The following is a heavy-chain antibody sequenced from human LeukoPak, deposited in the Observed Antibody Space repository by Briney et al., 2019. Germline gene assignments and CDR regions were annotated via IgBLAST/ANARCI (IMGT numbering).Heavy chain of an antibody. CDR1: GGSISSGSYY. CDR3: ARDSEYSGSYRSFDY. D-gene: IGHD1-26*01. Sequence: SETLSLTWTVSGGSISSGSYYWSWIRQPAGKGLEWIGRIYTSGSTNYNPSLKSRVTISADTSKNQFSLKLSSVTAADTAVYYCARDSEYSGSYRSFDYWGQGTLVTVSS. V-gene: IGHV4-61*02. CDR2: IYTSGST. J-gene: IGHJ4*02.